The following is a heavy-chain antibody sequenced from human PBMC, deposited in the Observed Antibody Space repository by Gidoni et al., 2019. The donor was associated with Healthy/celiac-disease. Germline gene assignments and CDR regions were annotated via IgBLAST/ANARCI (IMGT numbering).Heavy chain of an antibody. Sequence: QVQLQESGPGLVKPSQTMSLTCTVSCGSISSRVYYWSWIRQPPGKGLEWIGYIYYSGSTYYNPSLKSRVTISVDTSKNQFSLKLSSVTAADTAVYYCARCSVIGWYGDAFDIWGQGTMVTVSS. D-gene: IGHD6-19*01. CDR3: ARCSVIGWYGDAFDI. CDR2: IYYSGST. V-gene: IGHV4-30-4*01. CDR1: CGSISSRVYY. J-gene: IGHJ3*02.